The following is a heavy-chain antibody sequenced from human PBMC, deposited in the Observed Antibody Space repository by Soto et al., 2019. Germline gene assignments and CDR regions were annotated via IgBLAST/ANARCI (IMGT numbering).Heavy chain of an antibody. V-gene: IGHV3-21*01. J-gene: IGHJ5*02. CDR3: ARDGNYYDILTGYYRPRDNWFDP. Sequence: PGGSLRLSCAASGFTFSSYSMNWVRQAPGKGLEWVSSISSSSSYIYYADSVKGRFTISRDNAKNSLYLQMNSLRAEDTAVYYCARDGNYYDILTGYYRPRDNWFDPWGQGTLVTVSS. CDR1: GFTFSSYS. CDR2: ISSSSSYI. D-gene: IGHD3-9*01.